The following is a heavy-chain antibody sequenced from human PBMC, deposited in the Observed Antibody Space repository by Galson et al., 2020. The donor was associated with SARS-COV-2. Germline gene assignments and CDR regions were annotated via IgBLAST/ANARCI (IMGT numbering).Heavy chain of an antibody. D-gene: IGHD2-15*01. CDR1: GFTFSSYG. CDR3: ARDPFRPGLRMGRLYNYGMDG. Sequence: GGSLRLSCAASGFTFSSYGMHWVRQAPDKGLEWVAVIWYDGSNKYYADSVKGRFTISRDNSKNSLYLQMNSLRAEDTAVYYCARDPFRPGLRMGRLYNYGMDGWGQGTTVPVSS. J-gene: IGHJ6*01. CDR2: IWYDGSNK. V-gene: IGHV3-33*01.